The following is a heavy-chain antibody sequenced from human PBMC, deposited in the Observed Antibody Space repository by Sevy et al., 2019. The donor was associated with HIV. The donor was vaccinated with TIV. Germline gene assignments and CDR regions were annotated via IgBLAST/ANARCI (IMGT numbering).Heavy chain of an antibody. V-gene: IGHV3-30*04. J-gene: IGHJ4*02. CDR1: GFTFRRYA. CDR3: TRDGGGDYFDY. D-gene: IGHD2-15*01. Sequence: GGSLRLSCAASGFTFRRYATHWVRQAPGRGLESVAVISYDGGKTYHADSVKGRFTISRDNSENTLYLQMNSLRAEDTAVYYCTRDGGGDYFDYWGLGTLVTVSS. CDR2: ISYDGGKT.